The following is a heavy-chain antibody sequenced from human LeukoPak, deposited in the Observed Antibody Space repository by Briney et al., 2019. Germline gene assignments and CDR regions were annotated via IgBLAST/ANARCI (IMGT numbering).Heavy chain of an antibody. CDR2: IYTSGTT. D-gene: IGHD3-10*01. CDR1: GGSFSTYY. J-gene: IGHJ4*02. CDR3: ARDAKYYYGSRTYFFFEY. V-gene: IGHV4-4*07. Sequence: SETLSLTCTVSGGSFSTYYWSWIRQPAGRGLEWIGHIYTSGTTNYNPSLKSRVTMSIDTSKNQFSLKLSSVTAADTAIYYCARDAKYYYGSRTYFFFEYWGQGTLLSVSS.